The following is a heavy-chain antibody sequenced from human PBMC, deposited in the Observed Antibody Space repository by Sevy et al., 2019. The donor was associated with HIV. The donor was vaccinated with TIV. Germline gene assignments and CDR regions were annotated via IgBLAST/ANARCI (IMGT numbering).Heavy chain of an antibody. V-gene: IGHV3-48*02. D-gene: IGHD3-22*01. Sequence: GGSLRLSCAASGFTFSSCTMNWVRQAPGKGLEWVSYISSSSSTIYYADSVNDRFTISRDNAKTSLYLQMISLRDDDTAVYYCARGDTASRLFPYYDSSGYSFDYWGQGTLVTVSS. CDR3: ARGDTASRLFPYYDSSGYSFDY. CDR1: GFTFSSCT. CDR2: ISSSSSTI. J-gene: IGHJ4*02.